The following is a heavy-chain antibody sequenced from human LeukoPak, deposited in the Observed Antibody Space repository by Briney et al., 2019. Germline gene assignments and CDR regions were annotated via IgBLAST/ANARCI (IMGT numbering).Heavy chain of an antibody. CDR3: ARGQPSPIVVVPAAFDY. V-gene: IGHV4-30-4*01. Sequence: SQTLSLTCTVSGGSISSGDYYWSWIRQPPGKGLEWIGYIYYSGSTYYNPSLKSRVTISVDTSKNQFSLKLSSVTAADAAVYYCARGQPSPIVVVPAAFDYWGQGTLVTVSS. CDR2: IYYSGST. J-gene: IGHJ4*02. D-gene: IGHD2-2*01. CDR1: GGSISSGDYY.